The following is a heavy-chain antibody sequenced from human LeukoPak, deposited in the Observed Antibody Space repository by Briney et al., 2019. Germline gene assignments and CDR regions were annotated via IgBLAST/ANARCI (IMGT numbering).Heavy chain of an antibody. J-gene: IGHJ4*02. D-gene: IGHD3-22*01. V-gene: IGHV3-53*01. CDR2: IYSGGNT. Sequence: GGSLRLSCTASGLTVSSNCMSWVRQAPGKGLEWVSFIYSGGNTYYADSVEGRFTISRDNSKNTFHLQMNSLRAEDPAVYYCARRAGDYSHPYDYWGQGTLVTVSS. CDR3: ARRAGDYSHPYDY. CDR1: GLTVSSNC.